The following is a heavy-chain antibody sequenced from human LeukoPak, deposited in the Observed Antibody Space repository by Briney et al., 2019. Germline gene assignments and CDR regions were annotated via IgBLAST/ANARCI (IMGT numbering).Heavy chain of an antibody. CDR1: GFTVSSNY. CDR2: IYSGGST. J-gene: IGHJ4*02. V-gene: IGHV3-53*01. D-gene: IGHD4-17*01. CDR3: ARGDDYGDYTWIYFDY. Sequence: GGSLRLSCAASGFTVSSNYMSWVRQAPGKGLEWVSVIYSGGSTYYADSVKGRFTIPRDNSKNTLYLQMNSLRAEDTAVYYCARGDDYGDYTWIYFDYWGQGTLVTVSS.